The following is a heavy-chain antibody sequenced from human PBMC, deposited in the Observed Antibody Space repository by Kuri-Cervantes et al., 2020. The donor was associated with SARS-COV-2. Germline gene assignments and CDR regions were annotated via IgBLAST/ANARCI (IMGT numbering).Heavy chain of an antibody. CDR1: GGSISSYY. CDR2: IYYSGST. J-gene: IGHJ3*02. D-gene: IGHD3-3*01. CDR3: ARGHVSGYSNAAEMGAFDI. V-gene: IGHV4-59*12. Sequence: SETLSLTCTVSGGSISSYYWSWIRQPPGEGKGWIGYIYYSGSTNYNHSLKGRVTITVDTSKSQFSLKLSSVTAADTAVYDCARGHVSGYSNAAEMGAFDIWGQGTMVTVSS.